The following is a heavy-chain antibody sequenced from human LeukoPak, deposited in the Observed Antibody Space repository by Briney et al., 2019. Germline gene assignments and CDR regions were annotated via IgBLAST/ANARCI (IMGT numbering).Heavy chain of an antibody. CDR2: INPSGGST. D-gene: IGHD3-16*01. J-gene: IGHJ6*03. Sequence: ASVKVSCKASGYTFTGYYMHCVRQAPGQGLEWMGIINPSGGSTSYAQKFQGRVTMTRDMSTSTVYMELSSLRSEDTAVYYCAGDLKDIGPFGVTTRFHYYYYMDVWGKGTTVTVSS. CDR1: GYTFTGYY. V-gene: IGHV1-46*01. CDR3: AGDLKDIGPFGVTTRFHYYYYMDV.